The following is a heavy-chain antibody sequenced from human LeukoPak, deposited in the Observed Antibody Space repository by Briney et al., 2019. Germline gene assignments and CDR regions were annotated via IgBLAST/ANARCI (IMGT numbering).Heavy chain of an antibody. J-gene: IGHJ4*02. V-gene: IGHV4-31*03. CDR3: ARGGTGTTASFDY. D-gene: IGHD1-1*01. CDR2: IYYSGST. CDR1: GGSISSGGYY. Sequence: TSETLSLTCTVSGGSISSGGYYWSWIRQHSGKGLEWIGYIYYSGSTYYNPSLKSRVTISVDTSKNQFSLKLSSVTAADTAVYYCARGGTGTTASFDYWGQGTLVTVSS.